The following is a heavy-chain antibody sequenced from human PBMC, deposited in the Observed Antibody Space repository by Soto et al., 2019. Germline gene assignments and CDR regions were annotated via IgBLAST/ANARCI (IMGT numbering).Heavy chain of an antibody. D-gene: IGHD1-1*01. CDR3: AKDRTGMGDY. V-gene: IGHV3-23*01. CDR2: ISGSGGST. CDR1: GFTFRSYA. J-gene: IGHJ4*02. Sequence: GGSLRLSCAASGFTFRSYAMSWVRQAPGKGLQWVSEISGSGGSTYYADSVKGRFTISRDNSKNTLYLQMNSLRAEDTAVYYCAKDRTGMGDYWGQGTLVTVSS.